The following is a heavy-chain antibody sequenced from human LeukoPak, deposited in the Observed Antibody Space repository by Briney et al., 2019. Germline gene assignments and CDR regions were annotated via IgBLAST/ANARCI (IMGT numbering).Heavy chain of an antibody. J-gene: IGHJ4*02. CDR3: ARGGGTYSGDY. V-gene: IGHV3-23*01. Sequence: GGSLRLSCAASGFTFSSYAMSWVRQAPGKGLEWVSRISGSGGSTYYADSVKGRFTISRDNAKNALYLQMNSLRADDTAVYYCARGGGTYSGDYWGQGTLVTVSS. CDR2: ISGSGGST. CDR1: GFTFSSYA. D-gene: IGHD2-15*01.